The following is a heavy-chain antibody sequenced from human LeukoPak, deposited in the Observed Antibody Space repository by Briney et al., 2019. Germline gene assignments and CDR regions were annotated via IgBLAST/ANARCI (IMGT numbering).Heavy chain of an antibody. CDR1: GFTFNNYN. D-gene: IGHD1-26*01. J-gene: IGHJ4*02. CDR3: AKSLAVGATTAWDY. Sequence: GGSLRLSCAASGFTFNNYNMNWVRQAPGKALEWVSSITSSGAYIYYADSVKGRFTISRDNSKNTLYLQMNSLRAEDTAVYYCAKSLAVGATTAWDYWGQGTLVTVSS. V-gene: IGHV3-23*01. CDR2: ITSSGAYI.